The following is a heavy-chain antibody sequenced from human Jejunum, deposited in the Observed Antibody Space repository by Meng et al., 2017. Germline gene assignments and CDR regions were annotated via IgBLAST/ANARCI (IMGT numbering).Heavy chain of an antibody. D-gene: IGHD5-12*01. V-gene: IGHV4-4*02. CDR3: ARDLLGPAIAASGYFDP. CDR2: IYHTGST. J-gene: IGHJ5*02. Sequence: QWQLQGSGPGLVMPSGTLSLTCAVSVGSIRDSNWWSWVRQPPGKGLEWIGEIYHTGSTNYNPSLKGRVTMSLDKSKNQFFLDLTSVTAADTAVYYCARDLLGPAIAASGYFDPWGQGTLVTVSS. CDR1: VGSIRDSNW.